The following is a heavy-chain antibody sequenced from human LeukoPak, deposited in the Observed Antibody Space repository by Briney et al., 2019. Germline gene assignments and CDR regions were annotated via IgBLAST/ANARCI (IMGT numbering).Heavy chain of an antibody. Sequence: PPETLSLTCTVSGGSISSYYWSWIRQPPGKGLEWIGYIYYSGSTNHNPSLKSRVTISVDTSKNQFSLKLSSVTAADTAVYYCARHCSSTSCYHSYDYWGQGTLVTVSS. CDR2: IYYSGST. CDR1: GGSISSYY. J-gene: IGHJ4*02. CDR3: ARHCSSTSCYHSYDY. D-gene: IGHD2-2*01. V-gene: IGHV4-59*08.